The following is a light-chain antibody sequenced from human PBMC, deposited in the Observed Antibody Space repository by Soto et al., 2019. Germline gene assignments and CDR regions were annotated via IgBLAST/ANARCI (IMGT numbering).Light chain of an antibody. CDR1: SSDVGSYNL. CDR2: EGS. Sequence: QSALTQPASVSGSPGQSITISCTGTSSDVGSYNLVSWYQQHPGKAPKLMIYEGSKRPSGVSNRFSGSRSGNTASLTISGLQSDYASCSTCLFGGGTKLTVL. CDR3: L. V-gene: IGLV2-23*01. J-gene: IGLJ3*02.